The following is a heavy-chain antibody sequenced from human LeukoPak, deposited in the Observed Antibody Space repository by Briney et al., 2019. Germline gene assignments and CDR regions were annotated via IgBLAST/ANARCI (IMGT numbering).Heavy chain of an antibody. CDR2: IYSSGST. D-gene: IGHD1-1*01. CDR1: GGSISSLY. J-gene: IGHJ5*02. CDR3: AREGTAGTNLNWFDP. V-gene: IGHV4-59*01. Sequence: SETLSLTCTVSGGSISSLYWSWIRQPPGKGLEWIGYIYSSGSTKYNPSLKSRVTMSVDTSKNRFSLKLSSVTAADTAVYFCAREGTAGTNLNWFDPWGQGTLVTVSS.